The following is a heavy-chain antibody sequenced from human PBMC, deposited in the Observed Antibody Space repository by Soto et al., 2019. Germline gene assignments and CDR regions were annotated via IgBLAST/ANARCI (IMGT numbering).Heavy chain of an antibody. D-gene: IGHD2-15*01. Sequence: GGSLRLSCAASGFTFSTYAMTWVRQAPGKGLEWVAIISSSGDGTYYVDSVKGRFTISRDNSKNTLYLQMNNLRAEDSAVYFCARDYSYQRAMDVWGQGTTVTVSS. CDR1: GFTFSTYA. V-gene: IGHV3-23*01. J-gene: IGHJ6*02. CDR3: ARDYSYQRAMDV. CDR2: ISSSGDGT.